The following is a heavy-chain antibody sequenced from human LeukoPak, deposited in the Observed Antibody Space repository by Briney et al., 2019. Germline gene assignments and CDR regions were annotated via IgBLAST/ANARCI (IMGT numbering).Heavy chain of an antibody. J-gene: IGHJ4*02. CDR2: FYTSGST. D-gene: IGHD1-26*01. CDR3: AREGGGIIDY. CDR1: GGSFSGYY. Sequence: SETLSLTCAVYGGSFSGYYWSWIRQPPGKGLEWIGRFYTSGSTNYNPSLKSRVTMSVDTSKNQFSPKLSSVTAADTAVYYCAREGGGIIDYWGQGTLVTVSS. V-gene: IGHV4-59*10.